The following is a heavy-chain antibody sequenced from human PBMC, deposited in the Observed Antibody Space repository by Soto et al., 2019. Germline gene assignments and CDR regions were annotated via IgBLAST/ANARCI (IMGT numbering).Heavy chain of an antibody. CDR3: ARSATYYYDSSGYYYYDAFDI. J-gene: IGHJ3*02. CDR1: GYTFTYRY. Sequence: GASVKVSCKASGYTFTYRYLHWVRQAPGQALEWMGWITPFNGNTNYAQKFQDRVTITRDRSMSTAYMELSSLRSEDTAMYYCARSATYYYDSSGYYYYDAFDIWGQGTMVTVSS. V-gene: IGHV1-45*02. D-gene: IGHD3-22*01. CDR2: ITPFNGNT.